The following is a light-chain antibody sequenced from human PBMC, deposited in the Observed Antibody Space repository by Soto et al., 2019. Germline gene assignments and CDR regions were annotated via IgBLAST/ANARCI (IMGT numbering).Light chain of an antibody. CDR2: YDD. CDR1: SSNIGNNA. J-gene: IGLJ3*02. Sequence: QSVLTQPPSVSEAPRQRVTISCSGSSSNIGNNAVNWYQQLPGKAPKLLIYYDDLLPSGVPDRFSGSIIGDKAALTIAGAQADDESDYYCVLFLGSGIWMFGGGTKLTVL. V-gene: IGLV1-36*01. CDR3: VLFLGSGIWM.